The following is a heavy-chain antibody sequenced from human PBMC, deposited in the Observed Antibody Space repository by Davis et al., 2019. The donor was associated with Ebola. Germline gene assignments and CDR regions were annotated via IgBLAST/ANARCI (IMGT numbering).Heavy chain of an antibody. Sequence: SETLSLTCAVYGGSFSGYYWSWIRQPPGKGLEWIGEINHSGSTNYNPSLKSRVTISVDTSKNQFSLKLSSVTAADTAVYYCARSGKGYCSSTSCYARDFWYFDLWGRGTLVTVSS. J-gene: IGHJ2*01. CDR1: GGSFSGYY. D-gene: IGHD2-2*01. CDR3: ARSGKGYCSSTSCYARDFWYFDL. CDR2: INHSGST. V-gene: IGHV4-34*01.